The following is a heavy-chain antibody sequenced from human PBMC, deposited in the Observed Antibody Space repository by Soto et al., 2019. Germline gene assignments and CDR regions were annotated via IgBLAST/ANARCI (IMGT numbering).Heavy chain of an antibody. Sequence: ASVKVSCKASGYTSTDYYMHWVRQAPGQGLEWMGWINPKTGGTNYVQKFQGRVTMTRDTSITTAYMELSRLRSDDTAVYYCARDVVGSDYFDSWGQGTLVTVSS. CDR3: ARDVVGSDYFDS. CDR1: GYTSTDYY. V-gene: IGHV1-2*02. D-gene: IGHD1-26*01. CDR2: INPKTGGT. J-gene: IGHJ4*02.